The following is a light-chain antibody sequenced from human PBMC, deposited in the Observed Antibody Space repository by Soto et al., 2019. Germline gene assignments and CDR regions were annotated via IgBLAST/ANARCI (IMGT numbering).Light chain of an antibody. J-gene: IGKJ4*01. V-gene: IGKV3-15*01. CDR2: AAS. CDR3: QQYNHWTLT. Sequence: EVVTTQSPATLSVSPGERATLSCRASQGLGTNLSWYQQKPGQAPGLLIYAASTRATGVPVRFSGSGSGTEFTLTISSLQSEDFAVYYCQQYNHWTLTFGGGAKVDIK. CDR1: QGLGTN.